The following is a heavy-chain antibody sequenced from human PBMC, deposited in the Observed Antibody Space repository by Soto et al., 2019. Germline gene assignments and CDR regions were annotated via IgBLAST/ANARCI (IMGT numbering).Heavy chain of an antibody. CDR3: ARDGGKSSGWPYFDT. D-gene: IGHD6-19*01. CDR1: GFTFNTDS. J-gene: IGHJ4*02. Sequence: EVQLVESGGGLVQPGGSLRLSCAASGFTFNTDSMNWFRQAPGKGLEWISYMSGDRWSIFYADSVKGRFTISRDNAKSSLYLQMNSLRDEDTAFYYCARDGGKSSGWPYFDTWGQGTLVTVSS. V-gene: IGHV3-48*02. CDR2: MSGDRWSI.